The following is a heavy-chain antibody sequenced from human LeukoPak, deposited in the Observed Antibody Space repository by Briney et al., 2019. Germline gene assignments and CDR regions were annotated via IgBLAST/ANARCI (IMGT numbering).Heavy chain of an antibody. Sequence: ASVKVSCKASGYTFTSYYMHWVRQAPGQGLEWMGIINPSGGSTSYAQKFQGRVTMTRDMSTSTVYMELSSLRSEDTAVYYCARDVNSSSWWYWFDPWGQGTLVTVSS. J-gene: IGHJ5*02. CDR3: ARDVNSSSWWYWFDP. CDR1: GYTFTSYY. D-gene: IGHD6-13*01. V-gene: IGHV1-46*01. CDR2: INPSGGST.